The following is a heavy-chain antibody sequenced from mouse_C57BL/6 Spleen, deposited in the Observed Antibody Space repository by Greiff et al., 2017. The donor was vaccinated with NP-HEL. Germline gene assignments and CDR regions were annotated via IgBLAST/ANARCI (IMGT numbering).Heavy chain of an antibody. CDR3: ARGELYYYGSSYWYFDV. J-gene: IGHJ1*03. D-gene: IGHD1-1*01. Sequence: QVQLQQPGAELVRPGSSVKLSCKASGYTFTSSWMHWVKQRPIQGLEWIGNLDPSDSETHYNQKFKDQATLTVDKSSSTAYMQLSSLTSEDSAGYYCARGELYYYGSSYWYFDVWGTGTTGTVSS. CDR2: LDPSDSET. V-gene: IGHV1-52*01. CDR1: GYTFTSSW.